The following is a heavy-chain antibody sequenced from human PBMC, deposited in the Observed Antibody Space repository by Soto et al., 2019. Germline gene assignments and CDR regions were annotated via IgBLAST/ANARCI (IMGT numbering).Heavy chain of an antibody. D-gene: IGHD4-17*01. J-gene: IGHJ6*02. Sequence: QGQLVESGGDLVRPGGSLRLSCATSGFTFGDRYMSWIRQAPGKGLEWVSYISSSGFTIYYADSVKRRFTISRDNANHSLYLQMTCVRAEETAVYYFARNTKSAGGADYSGLDVWGHGTTVIVYS. CDR3: ARNTKSAGGADYSGLDV. CDR2: ISSSGFTI. CDR1: GFTFGDRY. V-gene: IGHV3-11*01.